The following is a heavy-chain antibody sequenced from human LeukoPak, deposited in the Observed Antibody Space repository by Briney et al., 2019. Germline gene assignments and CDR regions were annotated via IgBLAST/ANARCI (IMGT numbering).Heavy chain of an antibody. CDR2: IYYSGST. Sequence: PSETLSLTCTVSGGSISSYYWSWIRQPPGKGLEWIGYIYYSGSTNYNPSLKSRVTISVDTSKNQFSLKLSSVTAADTAVYYCARHDYGAQVYFDYWGQGTLVTVSS. CDR1: GGSISSYY. CDR3: ARHDYGAQVYFDY. J-gene: IGHJ4*02. D-gene: IGHD4-17*01. V-gene: IGHV4-59*08.